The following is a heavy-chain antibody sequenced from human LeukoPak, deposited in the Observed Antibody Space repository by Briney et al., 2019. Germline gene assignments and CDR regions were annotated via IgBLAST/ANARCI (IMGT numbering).Heavy chain of an antibody. D-gene: IGHD3-3*01. CDR2: IYHSGST. CDR3: ARHGEWLTVDY. Sequence: SETLSLTCAVSGYSISSGYCWGWIRQPPGKGLEWIGSIYHSGSTYYNPSLKSRVTISVDTSKNQFSLKLSSVTAADTAVYYCARHGEWLTVDYWGQGTLVTVPS. CDR1: GYSISSGYC. V-gene: IGHV4-38-2*01. J-gene: IGHJ4*02.